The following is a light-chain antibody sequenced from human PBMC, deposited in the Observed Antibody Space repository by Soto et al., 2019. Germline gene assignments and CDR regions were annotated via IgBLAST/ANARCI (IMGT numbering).Light chain of an antibody. J-gene: IGKJ4*01. CDR3: QQRSNWPPVT. Sequence: EIVLTQSPATLSLSPGERATLSCRASQSVSSYLAWYQQKPGQAPRLLIYDASNRATGIPARFSGSGSGTDCTLTISSLEPEDVAIYYCQQRSNWPPVTFGGGTKVEIK. CDR1: QSVSSY. CDR2: DAS. V-gene: IGKV3-11*01.